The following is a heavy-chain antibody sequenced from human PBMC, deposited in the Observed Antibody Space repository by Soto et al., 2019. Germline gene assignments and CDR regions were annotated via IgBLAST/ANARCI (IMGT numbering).Heavy chain of an antibody. J-gene: IGHJ6*02. V-gene: IGHV4-59*01. Sequence: QVRLQESGPGLVKPSETLSLTCTVSGGSIRSNYWSWIRQAPGKGLEWIGYLYNSGSTVYNPSLKSRVTISVDTSKNQFSLKLNSVTAADTAVYYCARDLWGYCGTDCYPLDVWGQGTTVTVSS. CDR3: ARDLWGYCGTDCYPLDV. CDR1: GGSIRSNY. CDR2: LYNSGST. D-gene: IGHD2-21*02.